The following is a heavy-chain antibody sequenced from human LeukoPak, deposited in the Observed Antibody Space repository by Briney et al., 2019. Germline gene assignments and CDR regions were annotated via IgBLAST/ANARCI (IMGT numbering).Heavy chain of an antibody. J-gene: IGHJ3*02. Sequence: SQTLSLTCTVSGGSISSGGYYWSWIRQPPGKGLEWIGYIYHSGSTYYNPSLKSRVTISVDRSKNQFSLKLSSVTAADTAVYYCARVAMYDAFDIWGQGTMVTVSS. CDR3: ARVAMYDAFDI. V-gene: IGHV4-30-2*01. CDR1: GGSISSGGYY. CDR2: IYHSGST. D-gene: IGHD3-3*02.